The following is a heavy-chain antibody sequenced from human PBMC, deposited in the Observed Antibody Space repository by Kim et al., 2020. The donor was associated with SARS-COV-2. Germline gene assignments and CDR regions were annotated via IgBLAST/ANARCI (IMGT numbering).Heavy chain of an antibody. Sequence: SETLSLTCSVASASFSENYWSWIRQPPGRGLEWIGYIHHTGTTNYNPSLKSRVAISEDSSKNQFSLNLNSMTTADTAVYYCVSKRADSSGFIDSWGQGTLVTVSS. D-gene: IGHD3-22*01. CDR2: IHHTGTT. J-gene: IGHJ4*02. CDR1: SASFSENY. CDR3: VSKRADSSGFIDS. V-gene: IGHV4-59*03.